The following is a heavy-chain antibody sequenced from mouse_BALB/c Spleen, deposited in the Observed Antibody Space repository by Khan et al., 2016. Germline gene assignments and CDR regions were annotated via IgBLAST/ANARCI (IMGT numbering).Heavy chain of an antibody. Sequence: VQLQQSGPDLVKPGASVKISCKASGYTFTDYNMHWVKQSHGKSLEWIGYIYPYNGGTGYNQQFKNKATLTVGNSSSTASMDLRSLTSEDSAVSYCARANDWYFDGWGAETTVTVSS. CDR1: GYTFTDYN. CDR2: IYPYNGGT. J-gene: IGHJ1*01. V-gene: IGHV1S29*02. CDR3: ARANDWYFDG.